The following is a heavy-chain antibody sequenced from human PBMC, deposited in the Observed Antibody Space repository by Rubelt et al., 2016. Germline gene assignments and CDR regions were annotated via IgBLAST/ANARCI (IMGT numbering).Heavy chain of an antibody. V-gene: IGHV4-39*07. Sequence: QLQLQESGPGLVEPSETLSLTCTVSGGSISSSSYYWGWIRQTPGKGLEWIGGIYFSGSTNSTPSLKGRLTISVDKSTNHLSLKWSSVTAAETAVYYCARDLAIWSALGNWFDPWGQGTLVTVSS. CDR1: GGSISSSSYY. CDR2: IYFSGST. J-gene: IGHJ5*02. CDR3: ARDLAIWSALGNWFDP. D-gene: IGHD3-3*01.